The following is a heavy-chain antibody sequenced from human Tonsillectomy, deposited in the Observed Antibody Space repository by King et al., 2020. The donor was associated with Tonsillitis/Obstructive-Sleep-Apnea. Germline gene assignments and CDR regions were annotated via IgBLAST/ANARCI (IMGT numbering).Heavy chain of an antibody. CDR1: GGSISSNNW. CDR3: ARDPPSEIFEASRSAPPIGAFDI. Sequence: VQLQESGPGLVKPSGTLSLTCAVSGGSISSNNWRSWVLQPPGKVLEWIGDIYHSGSTHYNASLTSRVTISIDKAKHKFSLGLSSVTAADTAVYYCARDPPSEIFEASRSAPPIGAFDIWGQGTVVTVSS. V-gene: IGHV4-4*02. J-gene: IGHJ3*02. CDR2: IYHSGST. D-gene: IGHD3-3*01.